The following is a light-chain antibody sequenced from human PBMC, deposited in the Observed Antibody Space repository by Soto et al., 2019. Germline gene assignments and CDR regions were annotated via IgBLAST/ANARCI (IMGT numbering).Light chain of an antibody. CDR2: EVS. V-gene: IGLV2-14*01. J-gene: IGLJ3*02. CDR1: SSDVGSYNY. CDR3: SSYTSSSTRV. Sequence: QSALTQPASVSGSPGQSITISCTGTSSDVGSYNYVSWCQQHPGKAPKLMIYEVSNRPSGVSNRFSGSKSGNTASLTISGLQAEDEADYYCSSYTSSSTRVFGGGTKVTVL.